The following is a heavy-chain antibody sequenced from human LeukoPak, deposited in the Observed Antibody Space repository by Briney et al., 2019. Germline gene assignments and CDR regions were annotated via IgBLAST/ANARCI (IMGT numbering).Heavy chain of an antibody. D-gene: IGHD3-10*01. V-gene: IGHV3-30*02. Sequence: GGXXRLSCAASGFTFSSYGMHWVRQGPGKGLEWVAFIRYDGSNKFYADSVNARFTISRYNSKNTLYLQMNSLRAEDTAVYYCAKDLDYYGSGSYTFDYWGQGTLVTVSS. J-gene: IGHJ4*02. CDR1: GFTFSSYG. CDR2: IRYDGSNK. CDR3: AKDLDYYGSGSYTFDY.